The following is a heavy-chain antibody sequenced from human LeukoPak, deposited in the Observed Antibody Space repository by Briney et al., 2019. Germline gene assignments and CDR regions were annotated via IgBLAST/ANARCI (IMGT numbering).Heavy chain of an antibody. V-gene: IGHV3-23*01. CDR2: ISGSGGST. J-gene: IGHJ4*02. D-gene: IGHD5-12*01. CDR3: ARGMSSGYDFDY. Sequence: GGSLRLSCAASGFTFSSYAMSWVRRAPGKGLEWVLAISGSGGSTYYADSVKGRFTISRDNSKNTLYLQMNSLRAEDTAVYYCARGMSSGYDFDYWGQGTLVTVSS. CDR1: GFTFSSYA.